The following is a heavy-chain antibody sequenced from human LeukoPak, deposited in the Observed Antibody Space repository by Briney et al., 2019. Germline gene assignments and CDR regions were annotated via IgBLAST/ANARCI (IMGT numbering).Heavy chain of an antibody. D-gene: IGHD4-17*01. CDR1: GFTFSDYA. Sequence: PGGFLRLSCTASGFTFSDYAMNRVRQAPGKGLEWVSVISGSGGTTYYADSVKGRLTISRDNSKNTLYLQANSLRADDTAVYYCAKGSSRGTTMTWFDPWGQGTLVTVSS. V-gene: IGHV3-23*01. CDR3: AKGSSRGTTMTWFDP. CDR2: ISGSGGTT. J-gene: IGHJ5*02.